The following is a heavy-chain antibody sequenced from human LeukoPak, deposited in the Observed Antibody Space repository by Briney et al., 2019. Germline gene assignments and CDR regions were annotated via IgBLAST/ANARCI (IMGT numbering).Heavy chain of an antibody. CDR3: ARDQLGYGGNWFDP. CDR2: IYYSGCT. CDR1: GGSVSSGSYY. V-gene: IGHV4-61*01. J-gene: IGHJ5*02. D-gene: IGHD4-23*01. Sequence: SETLSLTCTVSGGSVSSGSYYWSWIRQPPGKGLEWIGYIYYSGCTNYNPSLKSRVTISVDTSKNQFSLKLSSVTAADTAVYYCARDQLGYGGNWFDPWGQGTLVTVSS.